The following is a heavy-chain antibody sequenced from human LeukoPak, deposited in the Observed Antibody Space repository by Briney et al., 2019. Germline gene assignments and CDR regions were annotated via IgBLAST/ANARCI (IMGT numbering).Heavy chain of an antibody. D-gene: IGHD1-20*01. CDR1: GGSISSSSYY. CDR2: IYYSGST. J-gene: IGHJ4*02. V-gene: IGHV4-39*01. CDR3: ARQTNNWNDPNFDY. Sequence: SETLSLTCTVSGGSISSSSYYWGWIRQPPGKGLEWIGSIYYSGSTYYNPSLKSRVTISVDTSKNQFSLKLSSVTAADTAMYYCARQTNNWNDPNFDYWGQGTLVTVSS.